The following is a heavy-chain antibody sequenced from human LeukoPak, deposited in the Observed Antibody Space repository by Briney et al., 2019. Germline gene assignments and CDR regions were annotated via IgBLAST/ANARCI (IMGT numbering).Heavy chain of an antibody. CDR1: GFTFSRYW. Sequence: GGSLRLSCAASGFTFSRYWMHWVRQAPGKGLVWVSRADYDGSDTSYADSVRGRFTISRDNAKNTLYLQMNSLSAEDTAVYYCATLAAAVTNYWGQGTLVTVSS. D-gene: IGHD6-13*01. CDR3: ATLAAAVTNY. CDR2: ADYDGSDT. V-gene: IGHV3-74*01. J-gene: IGHJ4*02.